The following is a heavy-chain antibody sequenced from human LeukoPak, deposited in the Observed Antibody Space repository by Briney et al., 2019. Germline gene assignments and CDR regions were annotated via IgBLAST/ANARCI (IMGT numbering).Heavy chain of an antibody. CDR2: IRCNRGST. CDR1: GFTFSSHA. CDR3: VKDQGVVGATYYCDY. D-gene: IGHD1-26*01. Sequence: PGGSLRLSCSAYGFTFSSHAMHSVRQAPGKGLEYVSAIRCNRGSTYYAASVTGRFTISRVNYKNTLYLQMSSLRADDTAVYYCVKDQGVVGATYYCDYWGRGTLVSVS. V-gene: IGHV3-64D*09. J-gene: IGHJ4*02.